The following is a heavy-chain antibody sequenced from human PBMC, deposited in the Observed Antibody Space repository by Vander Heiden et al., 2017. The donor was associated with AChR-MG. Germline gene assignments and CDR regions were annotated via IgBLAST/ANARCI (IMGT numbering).Heavy chain of an antibody. J-gene: IGHJ4*02. Sequence: EVQLVESGGGLVQPGRSLRLSCAASGFTFDDYPMHWFRQAPGKGMEWVSGSSWNSGSIGHADSGKGRFTISRENAKNSLYLQMNSLRAEDTALYYCAKVGVASGWYGGCCRRASYFDYWGQGTLVNVAS. CDR2: SSWNSGSI. V-gene: IGHV3-9*01. CDR3: AKVGVASGWYGGCCRRASYFDY. CDR1: GFTFDDYP. D-gene: IGHD6-19*01.